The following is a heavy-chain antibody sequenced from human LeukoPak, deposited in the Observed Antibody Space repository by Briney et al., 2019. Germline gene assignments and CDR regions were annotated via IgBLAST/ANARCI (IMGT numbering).Heavy chain of an antibody. CDR2: ISGSGGST. J-gene: IGHJ4*02. CDR1: GFTFNSSA. D-gene: IGHD6-19*01. CDR3: AKDLEGSGCFDY. Sequence: GGSLTLSCAASGFTFNSSAMSWVRQAPGKVLEGVSTISGSGGSTYYADSVKGWFTISRDNSKNTLYLQMNSLRAEDTAGYYCAKDLEGSGCFDYWGQGTLVTVSS. V-gene: IGHV3-23*01.